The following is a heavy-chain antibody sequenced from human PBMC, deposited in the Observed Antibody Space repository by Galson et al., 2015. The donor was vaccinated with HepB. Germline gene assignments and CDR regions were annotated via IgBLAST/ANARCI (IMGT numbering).Heavy chain of an antibody. J-gene: IGHJ5*02. V-gene: IGHV1-18*04. Sequence: SVKVSCKASGYTFTSYGISWVRQAPGQGLEWMGWISAYNGNTNYAQKLQGRVTMPTDTSTSTAYMELRSLRSDDTAVYYCARERKYDILTGFGWFDPWGQGTLVTVSS. CDR3: ARERKYDILTGFGWFDP. CDR1: GYTFTSYG. D-gene: IGHD3-9*01. CDR2: ISAYNGNT.